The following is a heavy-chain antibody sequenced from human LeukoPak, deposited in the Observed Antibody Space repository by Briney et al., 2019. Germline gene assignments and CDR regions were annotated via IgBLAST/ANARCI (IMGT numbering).Heavy chain of an antibody. CDR2: ITGHSSTI. V-gene: IGHV3-48*01. Sequence: PWGSLRLSCAASGFTFSSYSMNWVRQAPGKGLEWVSYITGHSSTIYYADSVKGRFTISRDNAKNSVYLQMNSLRAEDTAVYYCARDGSYGGCGDYWGQGTLVTVSS. J-gene: IGHJ4*02. CDR1: GFTFSSYS. D-gene: IGHD4/OR15-4a*01. CDR3: ARDGSYGGCGDY.